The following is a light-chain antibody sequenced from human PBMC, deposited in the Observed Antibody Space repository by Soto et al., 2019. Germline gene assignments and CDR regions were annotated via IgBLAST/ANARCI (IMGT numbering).Light chain of an antibody. CDR2: GAS. V-gene: IGKV3-20*01. CDR3: QQYGSSL. CDR1: QSVSSSY. Sequence: EIVLTQSPGTLSLSPGERATLSCRARQSVSSSYLAWYQQKPGQAPRLLIYGASSRATGIPDRFSGSGSGTDFTLTISRLEPEDFAVYYCQQYGSSLFGPGTKVDIQ. J-gene: IGKJ3*01.